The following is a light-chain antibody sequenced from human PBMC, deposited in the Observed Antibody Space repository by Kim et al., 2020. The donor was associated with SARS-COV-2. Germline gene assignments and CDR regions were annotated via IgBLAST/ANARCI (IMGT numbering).Light chain of an antibody. CDR3: NSYTGNSTP. J-gene: IGLJ1*01. V-gene: IGLV2-14*04. CDR2: DDT. Sequence: PGQAIHISGPGAGSAVGSYNYGSWYQQHPGKAPKLIIYDDTKRPAGVSYRFSGSKSGNTASLTIAGLQDEDEADYYCNSYTGNSTPFGTGTKVTVL. CDR1: GSAVGSYNY.